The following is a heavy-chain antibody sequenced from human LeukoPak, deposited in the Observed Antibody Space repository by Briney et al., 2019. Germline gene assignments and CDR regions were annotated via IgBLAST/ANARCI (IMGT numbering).Heavy chain of an antibody. J-gene: IGHJ5*02. D-gene: IGHD3-10*01. V-gene: IGHV4-34*01. CDR2: ISHSGST. CDR3: ARGRLRTGIRGVHWFDP. Sequence: SETLSLTCAVYGGSLSAYYWNWIRQPPGKGLEWVGEISHSGSTNYSPSLKSRVTISVDTSKNQFSLKLSSVTAADTAVYYCARGRLRTGIRGVHWFDPWGQGTLVTVSS. CDR1: GGSLSAYY.